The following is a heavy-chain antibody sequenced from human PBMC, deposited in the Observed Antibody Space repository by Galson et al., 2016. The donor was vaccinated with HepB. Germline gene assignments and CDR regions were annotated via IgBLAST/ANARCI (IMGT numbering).Heavy chain of an antibody. CDR3: ARGGALGWFDP. J-gene: IGHJ5*02. CDR1: NGSISSGRHP. CDR2: IYHSGSA. Sequence: TLSLTCGVSNGSISSGRHPWSWIRQPPGKGLEWIGYIYHSGSAYYSPSLRSRVTVSVDKSKNQFSLKVTSVTAEDTAMYYCARGGALGWFDPWGQGILVSVSS. V-gene: IGHV4-30-2*01.